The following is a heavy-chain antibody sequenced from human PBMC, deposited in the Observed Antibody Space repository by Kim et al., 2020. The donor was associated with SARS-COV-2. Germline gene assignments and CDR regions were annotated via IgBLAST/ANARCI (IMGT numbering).Heavy chain of an antibody. CDR2: IYSGGSRK. Sequence: GGSLRLSCAASGFTFSSYAMHWVRQAPGKGLEWVAVIYSGGSRKYYADSVKGRFTISRENSKNTLYLQMNSLRAEDTAVYYCAKDVATGIDNWGQGTLVTVSS. CDR3: AKDVATGIDN. V-gene: IGHV3-23*03. J-gene: IGHJ4*02. CDR1: GFTFSSYA. D-gene: IGHD5-18*01.